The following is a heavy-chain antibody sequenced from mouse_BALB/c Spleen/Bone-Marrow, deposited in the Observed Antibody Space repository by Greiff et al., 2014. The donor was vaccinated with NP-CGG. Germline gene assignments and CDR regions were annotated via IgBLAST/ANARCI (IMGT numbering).Heavy chain of an antibody. V-gene: IGHV1-80*01. CDR2: IYPGDGDT. CDR3: ARSGYGSNYDY. Sequence: QVQPQQSGAELVRPGSSVKISCKASGYAFSAYWMIWVKQRPGQGLEWIGQIYPGDGDTNYNGKFKGKATLTADKSSSTAYMQLSSLTSEDSAVYFCARSGYGSNYDYWGQGTTLTVSS. J-gene: IGHJ2*01. D-gene: IGHD1-1*01. CDR1: GYAFSAYW.